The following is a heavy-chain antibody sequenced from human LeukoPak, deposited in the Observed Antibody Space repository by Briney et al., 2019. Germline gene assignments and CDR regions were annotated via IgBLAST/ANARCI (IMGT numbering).Heavy chain of an antibody. J-gene: IGHJ6*03. CDR3: ARAGYSNPIPFNYYYYYMDV. V-gene: IGHV1-46*01. CDR1: GYTFTSYY. CDR2: INPSGGST. D-gene: IGHD4-11*01. Sequence: ASAKVSCKASGYTFTSYYMHWVRQAPGQGLEWMGIINPSGGSTSYAQKFQGRVTMTRDMSTSTVYMELSSLRSEDTAVYYCARAGYSNPIPFNYYYYYMDVWGKGTTVTVSS.